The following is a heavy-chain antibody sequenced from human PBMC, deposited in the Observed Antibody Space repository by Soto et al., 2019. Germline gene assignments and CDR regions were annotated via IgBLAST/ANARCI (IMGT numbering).Heavy chain of an antibody. Sequence: PGGSLRLSCAASGFTFSDYYMSWIRQAPGKGLEWVSYINRSGSSKYYADSVKGRFTISRDSAKNSPYLQMNSLRAEDTAVYYCARSMILPAAEQWLVPMDYWGQGTLVTVSS. CDR1: GFTFSDYY. D-gene: IGHD6-19*01. CDR2: INRSGSSK. CDR3: ARSMILPAAEQWLVPMDY. J-gene: IGHJ4*02. V-gene: IGHV3-11*01.